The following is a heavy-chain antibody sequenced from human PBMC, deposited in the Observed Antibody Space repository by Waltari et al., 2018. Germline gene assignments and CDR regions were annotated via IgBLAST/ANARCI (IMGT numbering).Heavy chain of an antibody. D-gene: IGHD3-22*01. Sequence: QVQRVQSGGEVKKPGSSVQVSCTASGGPFSSYAISRVRPAPGQGREWMGGVIPIFGTANYAQKFQGRVTITADESTSTAYMELSSLRSEDTAVYYCARAKDYYDSSGYWGWFDPWGQGTLVTVSS. CDR3: ARAKDYYDSSGYWGWFDP. V-gene: IGHV1-69*01. CDR1: GGPFSSYA. CDR2: VIPIFGTA. J-gene: IGHJ5*02.